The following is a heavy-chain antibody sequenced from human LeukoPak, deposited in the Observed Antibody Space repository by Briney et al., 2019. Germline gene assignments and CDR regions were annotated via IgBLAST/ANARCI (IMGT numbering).Heavy chain of an antibody. J-gene: IGHJ4*02. Sequence: GGSLRLSCAASGFTFSSYWMSWVRQAPGKGLEWVANIKQDGSEKYYVDSVKGRFTISRDNAKNSLYLQMNSLRAEDTAVYYCACLPSGDYDILTGYLANYFDYWGQGTLVTVSS. CDR1: GFTFSSYW. CDR2: IKQDGSEK. V-gene: IGHV3-7*01. CDR3: ACLPSGDYDILTGYLANYFDY. D-gene: IGHD3-9*01.